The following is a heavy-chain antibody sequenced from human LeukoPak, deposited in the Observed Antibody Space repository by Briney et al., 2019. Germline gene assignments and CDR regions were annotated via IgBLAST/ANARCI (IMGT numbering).Heavy chain of an antibody. D-gene: IGHD3-22*01. Sequence: PGRSLRLSCAASGFTFSSYAMHWVRQAPGKGLEWVAVISYDGSNKYYADSVKGRFTISRDNSKNTLYLQMNSLRAEDTAVYYCAANYYDSSGYYGSDAFDIWGQGTMVTVSS. V-gene: IGHV3-30*04. CDR2: ISYDGSNK. CDR3: AANYYDSSGYYGSDAFDI. J-gene: IGHJ3*02. CDR1: GFTFSSYA.